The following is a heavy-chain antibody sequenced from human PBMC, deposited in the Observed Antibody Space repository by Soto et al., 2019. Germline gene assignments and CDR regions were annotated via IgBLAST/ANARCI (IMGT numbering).Heavy chain of an antibody. D-gene: IGHD5-12*01. CDR3: ARSPAKRGPLDP. V-gene: IGHV1-69*13. CDR1: GYTFTSYG. J-gene: IGHJ5*02. Sequence: QVQLVQSGAEVKKPGASVKVSCKASGYTFTSYGISWVRQAPGQGLEWMGGIIPIFGTANYAQKFQGRVTITADESTSTAYMELSSLRSEDTAVYYCARSPAKRGPLDPWGQGTLVTVSS. CDR2: IIPIFGTA.